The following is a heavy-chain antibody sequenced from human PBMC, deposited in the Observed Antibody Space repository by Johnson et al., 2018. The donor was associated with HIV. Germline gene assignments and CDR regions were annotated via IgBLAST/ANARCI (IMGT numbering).Heavy chain of an antibody. Sequence: QVQLVESGGGVVQPGRSLRLSCAASGFTFSSYGMHWVRQAPGKGLEWVAVIWYDGSNKYYADSVKGRFTISRDNSKNTLYVQMISLRADDTAVYYCARDEEVMYGMGAFDIWGQGTMVTVSS. CDR2: IWYDGSNK. V-gene: IGHV3-33*01. CDR1: GFTFSSYG. CDR3: ARDEEVMYGMGAFDI. J-gene: IGHJ3*02. D-gene: IGHD2-8*02.